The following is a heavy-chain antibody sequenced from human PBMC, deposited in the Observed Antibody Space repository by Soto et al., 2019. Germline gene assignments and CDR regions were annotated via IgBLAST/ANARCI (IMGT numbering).Heavy chain of an antibody. D-gene: IGHD2-2*02. V-gene: IGHV4-31*03. CDR2: IYYSGST. J-gene: IGHJ5*02. Sequence: PSETLSLTCTVSGGSISSGGYYWSWVRQHPGKGLEWIGYIYYSGSTYYNPSLKSRVTISVDTSKNQFCLKLSSVTASDTALYYCARDRIGYCSSTSCYKQHNWFDPWGQGTLVTVSS. CDR1: GGSISSGGYY. CDR3: ARDRIGYCSSTSCYKQHNWFDP.